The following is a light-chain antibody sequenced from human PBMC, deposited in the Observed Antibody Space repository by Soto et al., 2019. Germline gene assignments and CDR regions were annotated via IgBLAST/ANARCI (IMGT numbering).Light chain of an antibody. V-gene: IGKV1-9*01. J-gene: IGKJ3*01. CDR2: AAS. CDR3: QQLSSYPRT. Sequence: DIHLTKSPSFLSASVGDRVTITCRASQGISTYLAWYQQKPGKAPNLLIYAASTLQIGVPSRFTGSGSGTEFTLTISSLQPEDFAIYYCQQLSSYPRTFGPGTKVDVK. CDR1: QGISTY.